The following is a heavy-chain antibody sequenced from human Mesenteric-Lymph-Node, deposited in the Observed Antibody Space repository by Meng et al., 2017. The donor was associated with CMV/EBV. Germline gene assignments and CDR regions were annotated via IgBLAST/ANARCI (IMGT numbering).Heavy chain of an antibody. D-gene: IGHD3-22*01. CDR2: MSPGSGNT. V-gene: IGHV1-8*01. CDR3: ARGVVAGVDY. CDR1: GYMFTTYD. J-gene: IGHJ4*02. Sequence: VSCKAAGYMFTTYDVNWVRPTTGQGLEWMGWMSPGSGNTGYAQKFQGRVIMTRDTSTSTHYMELSSLTSEDTAVYYCARGVVAGVDYWGQGTLVTVSS.